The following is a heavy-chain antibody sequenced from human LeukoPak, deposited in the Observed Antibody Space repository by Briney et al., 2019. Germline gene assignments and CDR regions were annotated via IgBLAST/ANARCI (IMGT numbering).Heavy chain of an antibody. CDR2: IYYRGRT. D-gene: IGHD3-22*01. Sequence: PSETLSLTCTVSGGSISTSSYYWGWIRQPPGKGLEWIGSIYYRGRTYYNPSLKSRVTISVDTSKNQFSLKLSSVTAADTAVYYCAATYYYDSGAYLGGAWGQGTLVTVSS. CDR3: AATYYYDSGAYLGGA. CDR1: GGSISTSSYY. J-gene: IGHJ4*02. V-gene: IGHV4-39*01.